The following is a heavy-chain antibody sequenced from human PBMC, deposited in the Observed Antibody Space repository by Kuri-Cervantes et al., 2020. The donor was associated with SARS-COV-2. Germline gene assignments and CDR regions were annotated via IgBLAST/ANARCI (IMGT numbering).Heavy chain of an antibody. J-gene: IGHJ6*02. V-gene: IGHV1-2*04. CDR3: ARVWYYYDSSGPPWYYYYGMDV. Sequence: ASVKVSCKASGYTFTGYYMHWVRQAPGQGLEWMGWINPNSGGTNYAQKFQGWVTMTRDTSISTAYMELSRLRSDDTAVYYCARVWYYYDSSGPPWYYYYGMDVWGQGTTVTVSS. CDR2: INPNSGGT. D-gene: IGHD3-22*01. CDR1: GYTFTGYY.